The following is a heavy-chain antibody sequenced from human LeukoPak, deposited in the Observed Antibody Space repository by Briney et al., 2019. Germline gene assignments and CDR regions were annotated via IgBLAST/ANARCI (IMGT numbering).Heavy chain of an antibody. V-gene: IGHV3-11*01. D-gene: IGHD2-2*01. CDR3: VVSEANGAFDI. CDR2: ISSSGSTI. J-gene: IGHJ3*02. CDR1: GFTFSDYY. Sequence: PGGSLRLSCAASGFTFSDYYMSWIRQAPGKGLEWVSYISSSGSTIYYADSVKGRFTISRDNAKNSLYLQMNSLRAEDTAVYYCVVSEANGAFDIWGQGTMVTVSS.